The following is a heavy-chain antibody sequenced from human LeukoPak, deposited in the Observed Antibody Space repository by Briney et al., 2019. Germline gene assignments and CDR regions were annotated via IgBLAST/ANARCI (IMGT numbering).Heavy chain of an antibody. V-gene: IGHV3-7*01. CDR2: MNPDGSVK. CDR1: GFTIRNSW. Sequence: GGSLRLSCVASGFTIRNSWMTWVRQAPGKGLEWVANMNPDGSVKSYVDSVKGRCTVSRDNAKNSVFLQMNGLRADDTAVYYCGRDPAWGAIDYWGQGTLVTVSS. J-gene: IGHJ4*02. D-gene: IGHD7-27*01. CDR3: GRDPAWGAIDY.